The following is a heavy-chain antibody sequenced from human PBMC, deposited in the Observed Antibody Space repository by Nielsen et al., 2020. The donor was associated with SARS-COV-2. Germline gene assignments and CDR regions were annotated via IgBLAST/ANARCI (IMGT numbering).Heavy chain of an antibody. V-gene: IGHV3-30-3*01. J-gene: IGHJ4*02. Sequence: GESLKISCEVSGFAFRYYVMHWVRQAPGKGLAWVAVISDDGNNGSYADSVKGRFTISRDNSKNTLSLQMNSLRPEDTAVYYCARVQGYKNGYGYYFDYWGQGTLVTVSS. CDR3: ARVQGYKNGYGYYFDY. CDR2: ISDDGNNG. D-gene: IGHD5-18*01. CDR1: GFAFRYYV.